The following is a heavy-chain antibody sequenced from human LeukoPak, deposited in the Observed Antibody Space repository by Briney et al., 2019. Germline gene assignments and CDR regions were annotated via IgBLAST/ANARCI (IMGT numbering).Heavy chain of an antibody. CDR3: ARHAADSSGYRFEY. V-gene: IGHV3-23*01. J-gene: IGHJ4*02. CDR1: GFTFSNYA. CDR2: ISGSGYST. D-gene: IGHD3-22*01. Sequence: PGGSLRLSCAAAGFTFSNYAMSWVRQAPGKGLEWGSNISGSGYSTQYADSVKGRFPVSRDQPKNTLNLEMNSLRAEDTAVYYCARHAADSSGYRFEYWGQGTLVTVSS.